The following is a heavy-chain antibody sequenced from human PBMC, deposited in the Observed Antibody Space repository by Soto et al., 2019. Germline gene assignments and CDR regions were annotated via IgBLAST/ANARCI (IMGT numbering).Heavy chain of an antibody. Sequence: GGSRSLSCASSGFTFSSYAMSWVRQAPGKGLEWVSAISGSGGSTYYADSVKGRFTISRDNSKNTLYLQMNSLRAEDTAVYYCAKPVEWVKVGGFDPWGQGTLVTVS. CDR2: ISGSGGST. CDR1: GFTFSSYA. D-gene: IGHD3-3*01. CDR3: AKPVEWVKVGGFDP. J-gene: IGHJ5*02. V-gene: IGHV3-23*01.